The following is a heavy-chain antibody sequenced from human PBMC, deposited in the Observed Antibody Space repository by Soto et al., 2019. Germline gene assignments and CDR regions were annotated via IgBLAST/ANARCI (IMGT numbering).Heavy chain of an antibody. V-gene: IGHV1-3*01. CDR3: ARGPLFVVVPAAADY. CDR2: INAGNGNT. CDR1: GYTFTSYA. J-gene: IGHJ4*02. Sequence: ASVKVSCKASGYTFTSYAMHWVRQAPGQRLEWMGWINAGNGNTKYSQKFQGRVTITRDTSASTAYMELSSLRSEDTAVYYCARGPLFVVVPAAADYWGQGTPVTVSS. D-gene: IGHD2-2*01.